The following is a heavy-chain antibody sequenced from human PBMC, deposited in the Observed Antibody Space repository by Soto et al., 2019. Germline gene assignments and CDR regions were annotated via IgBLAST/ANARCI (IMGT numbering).Heavy chain of an antibody. CDR1: GGSISSSSYC. V-gene: IGHV4-39*01. Sequence: QLQLQESGPGLVKPSETLSLICIVSGGSISSSSYCWGWIRQPPGKGLEWIGCIYYSGNTYYNPSLRSRGTMSVDTSKNQFYLKLRSVTAAETAVYYCARHPSALYYSYMDVWGKGTTVTVFS. CDR2: IYYSGNT. D-gene: IGHD2-2*01. J-gene: IGHJ6*03. CDR3: ARHPSALYYSYMDV.